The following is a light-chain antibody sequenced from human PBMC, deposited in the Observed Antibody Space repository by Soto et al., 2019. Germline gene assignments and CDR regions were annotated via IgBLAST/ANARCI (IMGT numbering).Light chain of an antibody. J-gene: IGKJ1*01. CDR3: QQYNSYSWT. Sequence: AIQLTQSPSSQYASVGDRVTITCRASQAIRTALGWYQQKPGKVPKLLIYKASTLKSGVPSRFSGSGSGTEFTLTISSLQPDDFATYYCQQYNSYSWTFGQGTKVDIK. CDR2: KAS. V-gene: IGKV1-13*02. CDR1: QAIRTA.